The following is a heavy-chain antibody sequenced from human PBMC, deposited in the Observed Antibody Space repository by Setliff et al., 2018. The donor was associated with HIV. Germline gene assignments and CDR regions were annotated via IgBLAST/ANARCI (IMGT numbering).Heavy chain of an antibody. CDR1: GGSFSNYY. CDR3: VTSSSWSSRLNF. CDR2: LSPSGTT. V-gene: IGHV4-34*01. J-gene: IGHJ4*02. Sequence: PSETLSLTCTVYGGSFSNYYTNWIRQPPGKGLEWIGELSPSGTTNYNPSLKSRVTISVDTSKNQFSLKLTSVTAADTAVYYCVTSSSWSSRLNFWGPGMLVTVSS. D-gene: IGHD2-2*01.